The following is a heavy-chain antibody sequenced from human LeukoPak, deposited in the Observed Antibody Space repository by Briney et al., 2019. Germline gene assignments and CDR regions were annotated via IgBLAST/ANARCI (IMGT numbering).Heavy chain of an antibody. CDR3: ARVYSIVGAPGGWFDP. J-gene: IGHJ5*02. D-gene: IGHD1-26*01. Sequence: MPGGSLRLSCAASGFTFSSYWMSWVRQAPGKGLEWIGSIYYSGSTYYNPSLKSRVTISVDTSKNQFSLKLSSVTAADTAVYYCARVYSIVGAPGGWFDPWGQGTLVTVSS. V-gene: IGHV4-39*07. CDR2: IYYSGST. CDR1: GFTFSSYW.